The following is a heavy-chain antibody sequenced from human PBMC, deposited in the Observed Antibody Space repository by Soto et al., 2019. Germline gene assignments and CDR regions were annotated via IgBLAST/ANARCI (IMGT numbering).Heavy chain of an antibody. V-gene: IGHV1-3*01. CDR1: GFTFTTHA. Sequence: ASVKVSCKTSGFTFTTHAIHWVRQAPRQRFEWMGWINAGNGNTKYSQRFQDRVTISRDTSASTAYMELSSLTSEDRAVYYCARRNNSGPIDYWGQGTLVTVSS. CDR3: ARRNNSGPIDY. J-gene: IGHJ4*02. CDR2: INAGNGNT. D-gene: IGHD5-12*01.